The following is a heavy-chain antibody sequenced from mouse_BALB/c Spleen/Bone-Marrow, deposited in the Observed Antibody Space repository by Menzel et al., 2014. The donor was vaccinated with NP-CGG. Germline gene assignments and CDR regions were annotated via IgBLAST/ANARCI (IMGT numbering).Heavy chain of an antibody. V-gene: IGHV1-14*01. J-gene: IGHJ3*01. CDR3: ARDYYGSTSFAY. D-gene: IGHD1-1*01. Sequence: EVQLQQSGPELVKPGASVKMSCKASGYTFTTCVMHWVKQKPRQDLEWIGYINPXNDDSKYNEKFKGKATLTSDKSSSTAYMELSIMTSEDSAVYYCARDYYGSTSFAYWGQGTLGTGSA. CDR1: GYTFTTCV. CDR2: INPXNDDS.